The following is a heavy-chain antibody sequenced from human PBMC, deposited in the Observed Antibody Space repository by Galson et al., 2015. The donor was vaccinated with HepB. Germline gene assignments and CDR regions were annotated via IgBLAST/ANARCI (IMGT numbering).Heavy chain of an antibody. D-gene: IGHD1-14*01. J-gene: IGHJ5*02. V-gene: IGHV1-69*13. CDR2: IIPIFGTA. CDR3: ARALGGINPFFDP. CDR1: GGTFSSYA. Sequence: SAKLPRKASGGTFSSYAISWVRQAPGQGLEWMGGIIPIFGTANYAQKFQGRVTITADESTSTAYMDLSSLRSEDTAVYYCARALGGINPFFDPWGQGTLVTVSS.